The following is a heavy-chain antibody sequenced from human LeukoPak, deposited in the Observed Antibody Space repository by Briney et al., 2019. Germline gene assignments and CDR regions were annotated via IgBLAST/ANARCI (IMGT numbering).Heavy chain of an antibody. CDR2: IKQDGSEK. J-gene: IGHJ4*02. Sequence: GGSLRLSCAASGFTFSSYWMSWVRQAPGKGLEGVANIKQDGSEKYYVDSVKGRFTIPRDNAKNSLYLQMNSLRAEDTAVYYCARESWVQLWSYFDYWGQGTLVTVSS. CDR3: ARESWVQLWSYFDY. D-gene: IGHD5-18*01. CDR1: GFTFSSYW. V-gene: IGHV3-7*01.